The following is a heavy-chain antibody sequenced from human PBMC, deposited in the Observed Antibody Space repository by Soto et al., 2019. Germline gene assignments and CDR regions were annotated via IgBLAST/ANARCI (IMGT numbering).Heavy chain of an antibody. CDR3: ARDDSSSWYPYGMDV. D-gene: IGHD6-13*01. CDR2: IWYDGSNK. V-gene: IGHV3-33*01. J-gene: IGHJ6*02. CDR1: GFTFSSYG. Sequence: QVQLVESGGGVVQPGRSLRLSCAASGFTFSSYGMHWVRQAPGKGLEWVAVIWYDGSNKYYADSVKGRFTISRDNSKNTLYLQMNSLRAEDTAVYYCARDDSSSWYPYGMDVWGQGTTATVSS.